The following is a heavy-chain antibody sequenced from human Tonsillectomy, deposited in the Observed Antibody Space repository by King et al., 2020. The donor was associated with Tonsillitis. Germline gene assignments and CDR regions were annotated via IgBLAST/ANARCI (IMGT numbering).Heavy chain of an antibody. J-gene: IGHJ3*02. D-gene: IGHD6-13*01. Sequence: VQLVQSGGGLVQPGRSLRLSCEASGFTFDDYAMHWVRQAPGKGLEWVSGVSWNSGSIGYADSVKGRLTISRDNAKNSLYLQMNSLRAEDTALYYCASGQLGAFDIWGQGKMVTVSS. CDR2: VSWNSGSI. CDR3: ASGQLGAFDI. V-gene: IGHV3-9*01. CDR1: GFTFDDYA.